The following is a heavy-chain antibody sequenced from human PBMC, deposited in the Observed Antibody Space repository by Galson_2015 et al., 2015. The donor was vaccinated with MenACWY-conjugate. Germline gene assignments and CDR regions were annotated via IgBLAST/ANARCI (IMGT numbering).Heavy chain of an antibody. CDR2: ISSDSET. Sequence: SLRLSCAASGFAFSSYNMDWVRQAPGKGLEWVAHISSDSETKYGDSVWGRFTVTRDDAKKSLYLQISSLRVEDTAVYYCAREKPSTVVVSAFDFWGQGTMVTVSS. D-gene: IGHD2-15*01. CDR1: GFAFSSYN. J-gene: IGHJ3*01. CDR3: AREKPSTVVVSAFDF. V-gene: IGHV3-48*04.